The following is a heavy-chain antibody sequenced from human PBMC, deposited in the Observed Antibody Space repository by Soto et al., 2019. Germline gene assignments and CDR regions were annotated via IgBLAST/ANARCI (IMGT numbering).Heavy chain of an antibody. J-gene: IGHJ5*02. V-gene: IGHV1-18*01. D-gene: IGHD2-21*02. CDR1: GYIFTKYG. CDR2: INVYNGDR. CDR3: ARLQLGGDRMLNWFDP. Sequence: QVQVVQSGPELKKPGASVKVSCKAQGYIFTKYGIGWVRQAPGHGLEWMGLINVYNGDRKVAQKFQDRVSMTTDTATDTAYMELKRLRSGDTAVYYCARLQLGGDRMLNWFDPWRQGTLVTVSS.